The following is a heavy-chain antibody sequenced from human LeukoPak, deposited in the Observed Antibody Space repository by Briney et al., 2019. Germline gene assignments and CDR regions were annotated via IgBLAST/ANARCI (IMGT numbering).Heavy chain of an antibody. D-gene: IGHD2-15*01. CDR3: ARGRSAAEYDAFDI. CDR2: INTYGGST. J-gene: IGHJ3*02. CDR1: GFMFSTYA. Sequence: GGSLRLSCEVSGFMFSTYAMHWVRQAPGKGPEFVSGINTYGGSTHYAKSVKGRFTISRDNSKNTLYLQMGSLRAEDTAVYYCARGRSAAEYDAFDIWGQRTLVTVSS. V-gene: IGHV3-64*01.